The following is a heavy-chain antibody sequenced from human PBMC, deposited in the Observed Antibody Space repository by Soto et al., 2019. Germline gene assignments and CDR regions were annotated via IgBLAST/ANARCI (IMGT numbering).Heavy chain of an antibody. CDR2: IDPSDSYT. Sequence: GESLKHSCKGSVYSFTCYWISGMRKMPGKGLQWMGRIDPSDSYTNYSQSFQGHVTISADKTISTAYLQWSSLKASDTAMYYCARVGVGYCSGGSCPNWFDPWGQGTLVTVSS. CDR3: ARVGVGYCSGGSCPNWFDP. J-gene: IGHJ5*02. V-gene: IGHV5-10-1*01. D-gene: IGHD2-15*01. CDR1: VYSFTCYW.